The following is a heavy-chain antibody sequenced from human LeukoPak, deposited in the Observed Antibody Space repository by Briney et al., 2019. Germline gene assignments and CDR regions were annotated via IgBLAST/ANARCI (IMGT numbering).Heavy chain of an antibody. D-gene: IGHD1-26*01. V-gene: IGHV1-46*01. Sequence: ASVKVSCKASGYTFTSYYMHWVRQAPGQGLEWMGIINPSGGSTSYAQKFQGRVTMTSDMSTSTVYMELSNLETGGTAVYYCARGEGSHRLDYWGQGTLVTVSS. CDR1: GYTFTSYY. J-gene: IGHJ4*02. CDR3: ARGEGSHRLDY. CDR2: INPSGGST.